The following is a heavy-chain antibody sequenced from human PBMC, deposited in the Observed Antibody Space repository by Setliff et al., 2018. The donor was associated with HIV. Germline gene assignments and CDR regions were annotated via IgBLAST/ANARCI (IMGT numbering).Heavy chain of an antibody. CDR1: GYTFTTYA. CDR3: ARVEMATIYEAFDI. J-gene: IGHJ3*02. D-gene: IGHD5-12*01. V-gene: IGHV7-4-1*02. Sequence: ASVKVSCKASGYTFTTYAMNWVRQAPGQGLEWMGWINTNTGNPTSAQGFTGRFVFSVDTSVSTAYLQISSLKAEDTAVYYCARVEMATIYEAFDIWGQGTMVTVSS. CDR2: INTNTGNP.